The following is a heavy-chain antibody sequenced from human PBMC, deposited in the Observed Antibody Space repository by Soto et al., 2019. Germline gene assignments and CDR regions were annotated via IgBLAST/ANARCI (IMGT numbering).Heavy chain of an antibody. CDR2: IYYSGST. CDR1: GGSISSGGYY. CDR3: AREGRNWKGWGMDV. J-gene: IGHJ6*02. V-gene: IGHV4-31*03. Sequence: QVQLQESGPGLVKPSQTLSLTCTVSGGSISSGGYYWSWIRQHPGKGLEWIGYIYYSGSTYYNPSLKSRVTIAVDTSKNQFSLKLSSVTAADTAVYYCAREGRNWKGWGMDVWGQGTTVTVSS. D-gene: IGHD1-1*01.